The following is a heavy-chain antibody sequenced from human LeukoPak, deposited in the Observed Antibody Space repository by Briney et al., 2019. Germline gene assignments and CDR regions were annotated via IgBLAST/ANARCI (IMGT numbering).Heavy chain of an antibody. CDR2: INPNSGGT. V-gene: IGHV1-2*02. CDR1: GYTFTGYY. D-gene: IGHD4-17*01. Sequence: GASVKVSCKASGYTFTGYYMHWVRQAPGQGLEWMGWINPNSGGTNYAQKFQGRVTMTRDTSTSTVYMELSSLRSEDTAVYYCARQKDGDYDVWGQGTLVTVSS. CDR3: ARQKDGDYDV. J-gene: IGHJ4*02.